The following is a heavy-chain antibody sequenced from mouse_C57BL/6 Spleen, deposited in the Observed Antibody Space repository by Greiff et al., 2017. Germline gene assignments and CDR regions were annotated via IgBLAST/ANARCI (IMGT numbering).Heavy chain of an antibody. V-gene: IGHV1-72*01. CDR3: AGGSSYWYFDV. CDR2: IDPDSGGT. Sequence: QVQLQQPGAELVKPGASVKLSCKASGYTFTSYWLHWVKQRPGRGLEWIGRIDPDSGGTKYNETFKSKATLTVDKPPSTSYMRLSSLTSEDSAVYYCAGGSSYWYFDVWGTGTTVTVSS. J-gene: IGHJ1*03. D-gene: IGHD1-1*01. CDR1: GYTFTSYW.